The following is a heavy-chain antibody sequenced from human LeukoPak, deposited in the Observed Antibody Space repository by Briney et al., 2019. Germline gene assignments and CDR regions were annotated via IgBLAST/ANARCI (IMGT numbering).Heavy chain of an antibody. J-gene: IGHJ4*02. CDR2: IHYSGST. D-gene: IGHD2-2*01. CDR3: ARRLGGTSTGFDY. V-gene: IGHV4-59*08. CDR1: GGSISSYY. Sequence: KPSETLSLTCTVSGGSISSYYWSWIRQPPGKGLEWIGSIHYSGSTTYNPSLKSRVTISVDTSKNQFSLKLSSVTAADTAVYYCARRLGGTSTGFDYWGQGTLATVSS.